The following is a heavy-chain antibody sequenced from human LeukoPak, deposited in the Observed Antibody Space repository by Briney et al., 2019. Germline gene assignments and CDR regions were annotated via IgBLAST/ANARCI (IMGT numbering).Heavy chain of an antibody. J-gene: IGHJ4*02. CDR3: AKDHAYSGWYYFDY. D-gene: IGHD6-19*01. Sequence: QAGGSLRLSCAASGFTYSSYGMHWVRQAPGKGLEWVAVISYDGSNKYYADSVKGRFTISRDNSKNTLYLQMNSLRAEDTAVYYCAKDHAYSGWYYFDYWGQGTLVTVSS. V-gene: IGHV3-30*18. CDR1: GFTYSSYG. CDR2: ISYDGSNK.